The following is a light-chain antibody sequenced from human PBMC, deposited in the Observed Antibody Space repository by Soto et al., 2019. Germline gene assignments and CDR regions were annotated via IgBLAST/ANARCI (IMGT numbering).Light chain of an antibody. CDR3: HQRQSWPRT. J-gene: IGKJ1*01. CDR2: QTS. CDR1: QSISRN. V-gene: IGKV3D-15*03. Sequence: EIVMTQSPPTPSVSPGERATLSCRASQSISRNLAWFQQKPGQAPTLLIYQTSIRAAGIPARFSASGTGTDFTLTISDVQPEDFAVYYCHQRQSWPRTFGQGTKVDIK.